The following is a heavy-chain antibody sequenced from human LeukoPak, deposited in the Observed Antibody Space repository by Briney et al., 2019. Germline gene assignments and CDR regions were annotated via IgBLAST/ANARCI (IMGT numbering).Heavy chain of an antibody. CDR1: GFTFSSYW. V-gene: IGHV4-34*08. D-gene: IGHD3-10*01. CDR2: INHSGST. CDR3: AKSNGYGLVDI. Sequence: GSLRLSCAASGFTFSSYWMSWIRQPPGKGLEWIGEINHSGSTNYNPSLKSRVTISLDTSKNQFSLKLSSVTAADTAVYYCAKSNGYGLVDIWGQGTMVTVSS. J-gene: IGHJ3*02.